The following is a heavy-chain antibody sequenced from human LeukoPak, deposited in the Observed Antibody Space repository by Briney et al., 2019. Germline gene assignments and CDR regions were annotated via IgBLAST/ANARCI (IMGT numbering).Heavy chain of an antibody. J-gene: IGHJ4*02. CDR2: IYYTGST. D-gene: IGHD6-25*01. CDR1: GDSISNSNYY. CDR3: ARRLGSAWYFDY. Sequence: SETLSLTCTVSGDSISNSNYYWGWFRQPPGKGLEWIGSIYYTGSTHYNPSLKGRVTISVDTSKNQFSLKLSSVTAADTAVFYCARRLGSAWYFDYWGQGTLVTVSS. V-gene: IGHV4-39*01.